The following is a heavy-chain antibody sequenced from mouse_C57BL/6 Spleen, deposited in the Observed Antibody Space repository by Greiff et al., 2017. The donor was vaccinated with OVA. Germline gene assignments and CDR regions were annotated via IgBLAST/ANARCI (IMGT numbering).Heavy chain of an antibody. Sequence: EVMLVESEGGLVQPGSSMKLSCTASGFTFSDYYMAWVRQVPEKGLEWVANINYDGSSTYYLDSLKSRFIISRDNAKNILYLQMSSLKSEDTATYYCARDGNYEGVYYAMDYWGQGTSVTVSS. D-gene: IGHD2-1*01. CDR1: GFTFSDYY. J-gene: IGHJ4*01. CDR2: INYDGSST. CDR3: ARDGNYEGVYYAMDY. V-gene: IGHV5-16*01.